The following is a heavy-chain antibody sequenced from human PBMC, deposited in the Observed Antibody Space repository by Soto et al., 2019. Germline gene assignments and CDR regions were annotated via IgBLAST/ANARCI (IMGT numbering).Heavy chain of an antibody. CDR3: AKDYDFWSGNYGMDV. J-gene: IGHJ6*02. CDR1: GFTFSSYG. CDR2: ISYDGSNK. Sequence: QVQLVESGGGVVQPGRSLRLSCAASGFTFSSYGMHWVRQAPGKGLEWVAVISYDGSNKYYADSVKGRFTISRDNSKNTLYLQMNSLRAEDTAVYYCAKDYDFWSGNYGMDVWGQGTTVTVSS. D-gene: IGHD3-3*01. V-gene: IGHV3-30*18.